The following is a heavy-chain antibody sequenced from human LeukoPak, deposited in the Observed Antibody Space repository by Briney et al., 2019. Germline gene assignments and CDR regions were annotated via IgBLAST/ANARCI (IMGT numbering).Heavy chain of an antibody. CDR1: GFTFSSSG. CDR2: IWYDGINE. CDR3: VRDKGSSWGEKYYFDY. Sequence: PGGSLRLSCAASGFTFSSSGMHWVRPAPGKGLEWVALIWYDGINEYYADSVKGRFSISRDDSKNTLYLQMNSLRAEDTAVYYCVRDKGSSWGEKYYFDYWGQGTLVTVSS. J-gene: IGHJ4*02. V-gene: IGHV3-33*01. D-gene: IGHD6-13*01.